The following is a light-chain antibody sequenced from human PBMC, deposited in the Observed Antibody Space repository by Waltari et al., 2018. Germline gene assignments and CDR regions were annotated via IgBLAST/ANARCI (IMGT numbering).Light chain of an antibody. CDR3: QHYVRLPAT. J-gene: IGKJ1*01. V-gene: IGKV3-20*01. Sequence: EIVLTQSPGTLSLSPGERATLSCRASQSVGRSLAWYQQKPGQAPRLLIYGASNRAAGIPDRFSGSGSGKDFSLTISRLEPEDFVVYYCQHYVRLPATFGQGTKVEIK. CDR1: QSVGRS. CDR2: GAS.